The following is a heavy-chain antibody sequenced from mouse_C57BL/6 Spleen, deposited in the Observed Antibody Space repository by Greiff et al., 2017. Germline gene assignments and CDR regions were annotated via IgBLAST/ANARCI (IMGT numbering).Heavy chain of an antibody. CDR3: ARESFYGSSRANAMDY. CDR1: GYTFTSYW. V-gene: IGHV1-64*01. D-gene: IGHD1-1*01. CDR2: IHPNSGST. J-gene: IGHJ4*01. Sequence: VQLQQPGAELVKPGASVKLSCKASGYTFTSYWMHWVKQRPGQGLEWIGMIHPNSGSTNYNEKFKSKATLTVDKSSSTAYMQLSSLTSEDSAVYYCARESFYGSSRANAMDYWGQGTSVTVSS.